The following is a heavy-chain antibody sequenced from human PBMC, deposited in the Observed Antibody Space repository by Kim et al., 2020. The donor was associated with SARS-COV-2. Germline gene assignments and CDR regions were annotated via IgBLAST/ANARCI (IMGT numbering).Heavy chain of an antibody. CDR3: ARDGSSSWYWNAFDI. D-gene: IGHD6-13*01. CDR1: GFTFSSYG. V-gene: IGHV3-33*01. J-gene: IGHJ3*02. Sequence: GGSLRLSCAASGFTFSSYGMHWVRQAPGKGLEWVAVIWYDGSNKYYADSVKGRFTISRDNSKNTLYLQMNSLRAEDTAVYYCARDGSSSWYWNAFDIWGQGTMVTVSS. CDR2: IWYDGSNK.